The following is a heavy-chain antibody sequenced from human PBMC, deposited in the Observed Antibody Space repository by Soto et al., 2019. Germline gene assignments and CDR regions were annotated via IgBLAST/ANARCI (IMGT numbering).Heavy chain of an antibody. J-gene: IGHJ4*02. CDR1: CCFISGYY. V-gene: IGHV4-59*01. CDR2: IYYSGST. D-gene: IGHD1-26*01. Sequence: ASETLSLTCPVFCCFISGYYWSWIRQPPGKGLEWIGYIYYSGSTNYNPSLKSRVTISVDTSKNQFSLKLTSVTAADTAVYYCARRYGGNFDYWGQGTLVTVSS. CDR3: ARRYGGNFDY.